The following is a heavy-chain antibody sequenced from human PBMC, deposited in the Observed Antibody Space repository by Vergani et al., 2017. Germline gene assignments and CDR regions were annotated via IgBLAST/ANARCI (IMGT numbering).Heavy chain of an antibody. J-gene: IGHJ6*02. CDR2: IWYHGSNK. Sequence: QVQLVESGGGVVQPGRSLRLSCAASGFTFSSYGMHWVRQAPGKGLVWVDVIWYHGSNKYYADSVKGRFTISRDNSKNTLYLQMNSLRAEDTAVYYCARVLGPGYYGMDVWGQGTTVTVSS. CDR1: GFTFSSYG. D-gene: IGHD7-27*01. CDR3: ARVLGPGYYGMDV. V-gene: IGHV3-33*01.